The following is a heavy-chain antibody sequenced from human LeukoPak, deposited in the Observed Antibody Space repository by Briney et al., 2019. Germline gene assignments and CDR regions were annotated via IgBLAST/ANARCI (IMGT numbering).Heavy chain of an antibody. V-gene: IGHV1-2*02. CDR1: GYTFTGYY. CDR2: IDPNSGGT. Sequence: ASVKVSCKASGYTFTGYYMHWARQAPGQGPEWMGWIDPNSGGTNYAQKFQGRVTMTRDTSISTAYMELSRLRSDDTAVYYCARRYRLYYIDCWGQGTLVTVSS. J-gene: IGHJ4*02. D-gene: IGHD3-10*01. CDR3: ARRYRLYYIDC.